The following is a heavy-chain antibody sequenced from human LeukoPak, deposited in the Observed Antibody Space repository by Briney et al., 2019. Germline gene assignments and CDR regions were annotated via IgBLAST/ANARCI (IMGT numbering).Heavy chain of an antibody. CDR1: GGSIAIYY. Sequence: SETLSLTCTVSGGSIAIYYWSWIRQPAGKGLEWIGRIYSSGSTNYNPSLKSRVTMSVDTSKNQFSLKLSSVTAADTAVYYCARVRGGVTASLDPWGQGTLVIVSS. V-gene: IGHV4-4*07. CDR3: ARVRGGVTASLDP. D-gene: IGHD2-21*02. J-gene: IGHJ5*02. CDR2: IYSSGST.